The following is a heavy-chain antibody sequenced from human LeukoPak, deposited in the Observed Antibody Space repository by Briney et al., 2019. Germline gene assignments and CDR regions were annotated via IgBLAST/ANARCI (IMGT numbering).Heavy chain of an antibody. CDR3: ARGSTGDYSLDY. V-gene: IGHV3-53*01. J-gene: IGHJ4*02. CDR2: IYSGGST. D-gene: IGHD4-17*01. CDR1: GFTVSSNY. Sequence: TGGSLRLSCAASGFTVSSNYMSWVRQAPGKGLEWVSVIYSGGSTYYADSVKGRFTISRDNSKNTLYLQMNSLRAEDTAVYYCARGSTGDYSLDYWGQGTLVTVSS.